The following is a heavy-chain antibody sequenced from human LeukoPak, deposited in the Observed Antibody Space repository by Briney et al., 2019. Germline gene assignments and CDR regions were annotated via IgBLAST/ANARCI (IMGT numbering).Heavy chain of an antibody. Sequence: GASVKVSCKASGYTFTSYDINWVQQATGQGLEWMGWMNPNSGNTGYAQKFQGRVTMTRNTSISTAYMELSSLRSEDTAVYYCARGGLRQLGGGDFDYWGQGTLVTVSS. J-gene: IGHJ4*02. CDR3: ARGGLRQLGGGDFDY. CDR2: MNPNSGNT. CDR1: GYTFTSYD. D-gene: IGHD6-6*01. V-gene: IGHV1-8*01.